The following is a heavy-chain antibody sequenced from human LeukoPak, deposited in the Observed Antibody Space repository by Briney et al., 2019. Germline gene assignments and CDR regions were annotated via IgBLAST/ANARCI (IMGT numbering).Heavy chain of an antibody. CDR3: ARVGQTINGDAFDI. Sequence: ASVKVSCKASGGTFSTYAISWVRQAPGQGPEWMGGIIPIFGTAKYAQKFQGRVTITADESASTAYMELSSLRSEDTAVYYCARVGQTINGDAFDIWGQGIMVTVSS. CDR2: IIPIFGTA. CDR1: GGTFSTYA. J-gene: IGHJ3*02. V-gene: IGHV1-69*13. D-gene: IGHD5-12*01.